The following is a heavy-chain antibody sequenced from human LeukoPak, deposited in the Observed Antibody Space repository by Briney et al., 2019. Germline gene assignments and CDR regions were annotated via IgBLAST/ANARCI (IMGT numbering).Heavy chain of an antibody. CDR1: GFTASSNY. CDR3: AKHHYYDSNAYSWFDP. CDR2: ISGSGRST. V-gene: IGHV3-23*01. J-gene: IGHJ5*02. Sequence: PGGSLRLSCAASGFTASSNYMSWVRQAPGKGLEWVSGISGSGRSTYYADSVKGRFTISRDNSKNMLYVQMNSLRAEDTAVYYCAKHHYYDSNAYSWFDPWGQGTLVTVSS. D-gene: IGHD3-22*01.